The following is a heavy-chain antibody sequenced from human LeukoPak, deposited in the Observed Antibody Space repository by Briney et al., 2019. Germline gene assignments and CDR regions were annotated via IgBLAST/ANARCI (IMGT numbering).Heavy chain of an antibody. CDR1: GGSISSSSFH. CDR3: ARLPSEYNWNYFDS. D-gene: IGHD1-20*01. V-gene: IGHV4-39*01. CDR2: LYYSGST. Sequence: SETLSLTCTVSGGSISSSSFHWDWIRQPPGKGLEWIGSLYYSGSTYYNPSLKSRVTISVDTSKNQFSLNLSSVTAADTAVYYCARLPSEYNWNYFDSWGQGTLVTVSS. J-gene: IGHJ4*02.